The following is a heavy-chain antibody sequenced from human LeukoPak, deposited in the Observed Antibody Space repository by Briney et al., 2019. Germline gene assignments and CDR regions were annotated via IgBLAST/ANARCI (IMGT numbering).Heavy chain of an antibody. D-gene: IGHD3-9*01. CDR2: ISISSNYI. V-gene: IGHV3-21*04. J-gene: IGHJ4*02. CDR3: ARAQFNYDILTGYSNGYFDY. Sequence: GGSLRLSCAASGFTFSRYSMNWVRQAPGKGLEWVSSISISSNYIYYPDSLKGRFTISRDNAKNSLYLQMNSLRAEDTAVYYCARAQFNYDILTGYSNGYFDYWGQGTLVTVSS. CDR1: GFTFSRYS.